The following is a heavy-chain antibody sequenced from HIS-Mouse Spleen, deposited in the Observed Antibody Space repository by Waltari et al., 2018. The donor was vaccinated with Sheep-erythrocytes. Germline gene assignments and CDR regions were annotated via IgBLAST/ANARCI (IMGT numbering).Heavy chain of an antibody. V-gene: IGHV3-15*01. CDR1: NAW. CDR2: IKSKTDGGTT. CDR3: TTDLYYDFWSGSKYFDY. D-gene: IGHD3-3*01. J-gene: IGHJ4*02. Sequence: NAWMSWVRQAPGKGLEWVGRIKSKTDGGTTDYAAPVKGRFTISRDDSKNTLYLQMNSLKTEDTAVYYCTTDLYYDFWSGSKYFDYWGQGTLVTVSS.